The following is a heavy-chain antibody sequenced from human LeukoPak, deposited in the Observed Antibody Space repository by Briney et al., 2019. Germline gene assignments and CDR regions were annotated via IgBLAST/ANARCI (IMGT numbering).Heavy chain of an antibody. CDR3: ARDVYASETYYVGH. D-gene: IGHD3-10*01. Sequence: SETLSPTCTVSGGSISSGAYYWSWIRQPAGKGLESIGRFYTTGSTNYNPSLKSRVTISVDTARNQFSLKLSSVTAADTAVYYCARDVYASETYYVGHWGQGILVTVSS. V-gene: IGHV4-61*02. CDR2: FYTTGST. CDR1: GGSISSGAYY. J-gene: IGHJ4*02.